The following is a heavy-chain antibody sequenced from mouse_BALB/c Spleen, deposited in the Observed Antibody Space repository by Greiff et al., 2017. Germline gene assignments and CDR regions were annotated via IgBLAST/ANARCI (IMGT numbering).Heavy chain of an antibody. J-gene: IGHJ3*01. D-gene: IGHD1-1*01. V-gene: IGHV5-4*02. CDR2: ISDGGSYT. Sequence: EVQLVESGGGLVKPGGSLKLSCAASGFTFSDYYMYWVRQTPEKRLEWVATISDGGSYTYYPDSVKGRFTISRDNAKNNLYLQMSSLKSEDTAMYYCAGGEDYYGSSWVAYWGQGTLVTVSA. CDR1: GFTFSDYY. CDR3: AGGEDYYGSSWVAY.